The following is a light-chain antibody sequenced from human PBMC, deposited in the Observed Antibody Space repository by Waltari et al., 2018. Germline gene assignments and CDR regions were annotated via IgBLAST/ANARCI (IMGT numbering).Light chain of an antibody. Sequence: DIVMTQSPDSLAVSLGESATINCKSSQSILYSADNGNYLAWYQKKPGQPPRLLIYWESTRAYGVPDRFSGAGSGTDFNFTISSLQAEDVAVYYCQQYYSSPLTFGPGTKVDIK. CDR1: QSILYSADNGNY. J-gene: IGKJ3*01. CDR3: QQYYSSPLT. CDR2: WES. V-gene: IGKV4-1*01.